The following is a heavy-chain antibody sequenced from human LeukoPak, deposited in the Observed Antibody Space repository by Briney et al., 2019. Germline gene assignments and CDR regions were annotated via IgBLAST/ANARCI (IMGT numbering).Heavy chain of an antibody. CDR1: GFTFSSYS. CDR3: AAKGNGYTGIYVFAH. Sequence: GGSLRLSCAASGFTFSSYSMNWVRQAPGKGLEWVLSISSSSSYIYYADSVKGRFTISRDNAKNSLYLQMNSLRAEDTAVYYCAAKGNGYTGIYVFAHWGQGTLVTVSS. D-gene: IGHD1-26*01. V-gene: IGHV3-21*01. J-gene: IGHJ4*02. CDR2: ISSSSSYI.